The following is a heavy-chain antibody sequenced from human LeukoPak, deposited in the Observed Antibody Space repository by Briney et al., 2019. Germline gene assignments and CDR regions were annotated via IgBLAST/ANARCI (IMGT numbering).Heavy chain of an antibody. D-gene: IGHD5-24*01. CDR3: SISYGSSDY. V-gene: IGHV3-74*01. Sequence: GGSLRLSCAASRFIHGSLRMNWVRQPPGKGLVWVSRINSDETSASYADSVKGRVTISRDNAKRTGYLELNSRIGKDTSVYFCSISYGSSDYWGQGTPVTVSS. CDR1: RFIHGSLR. J-gene: IGHJ4*02. CDR2: INSDETSA.